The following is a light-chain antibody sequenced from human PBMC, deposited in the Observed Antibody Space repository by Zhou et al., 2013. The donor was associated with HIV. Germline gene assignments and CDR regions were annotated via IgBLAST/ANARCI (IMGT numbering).Light chain of an antibody. CDR3: HHYNSFSHT. V-gene: IGKV1-5*03. J-gene: IGKJ1*01. Sequence: DIQMTQSPSTLSASVGDKVTITCRASQSVGSSLAWYQQKPGRGPQLLISKASIIQSGVPSRFSGGGSGTDFTLTINNLQPDDLATYYCHHYNSFSHTFGQRDQGGVQT. CDR2: KAS. CDR1: QSVGSS.